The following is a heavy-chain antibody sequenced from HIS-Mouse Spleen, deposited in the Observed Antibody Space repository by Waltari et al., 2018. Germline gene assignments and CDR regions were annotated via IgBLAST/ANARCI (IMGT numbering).Heavy chain of an antibody. CDR2: IYSGGST. D-gene: IGHD1-26*01. CDR3: ARDRSGSYYFDY. J-gene: IGHJ4*02. CDR1: GFTVSSNY. V-gene: IGHV3-66*01. Sequence: EVQLVESGGGLVQPGGSLRLSWAASGFTVSSNYMSWVRQAPGKGLEWVSVIYSGGSTYYADSVKGRFTISRDNSKNTLYLQMNSLRAEDTAVYYCARDRSGSYYFDYWGQGTLVTVSS.